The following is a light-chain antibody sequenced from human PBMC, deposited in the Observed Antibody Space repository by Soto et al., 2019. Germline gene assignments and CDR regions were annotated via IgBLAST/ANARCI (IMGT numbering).Light chain of an antibody. Sequence: EIVLTQSPGTLSLSPGERATLSCRASQSVSSGYLAWYQQKPGQAPRLLIYGASSRATGIPDRFSGSGSGTDFTLTISRLEPEDFAVYYCQQYGSSQGPFGQGTKVEMK. CDR3: QQYGSSQGP. J-gene: IGKJ1*01. CDR2: GAS. CDR1: QSVSSGY. V-gene: IGKV3-20*01.